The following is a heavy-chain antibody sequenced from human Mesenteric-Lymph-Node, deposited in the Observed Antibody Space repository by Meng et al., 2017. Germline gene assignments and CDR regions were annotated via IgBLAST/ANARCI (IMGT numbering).Heavy chain of an antibody. CDR1: GGSISSSSYY. Sequence: SETLSLTCTVSGGSISSSSYYWGWIRQPPGKGLEWIGSIYYSGSTYYNPSLKSRVTISVDTSKNQFSLKLSSVTAADTAVYYCARDLAKYYYGSGSYLGARFDYWGQGTLVTVSS. CDR3: ARDLAKYYYGSGSYLGARFDY. D-gene: IGHD3-10*01. V-gene: IGHV4-39*07. CDR2: IYYSGST. J-gene: IGHJ4*02.